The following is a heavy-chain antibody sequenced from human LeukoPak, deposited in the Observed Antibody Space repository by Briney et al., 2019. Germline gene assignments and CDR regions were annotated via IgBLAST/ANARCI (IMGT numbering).Heavy chain of an antibody. J-gene: IGHJ3*02. CDR2: MNPNSGNT. Sequence: ALVKVSCKASGYIVTSYDINWVRQATGQGLEWMGWMNPNSGNTGYAQKFQGRVTITRNTSISTAYMELSSLRSEDTAVYYCARGPEYGVYEGAFDIWGQGTMVTVSS. CDR1: GYIVTSYD. CDR3: ARGPEYGVYEGAFDI. D-gene: IGHD4-17*01. V-gene: IGHV1-8*03.